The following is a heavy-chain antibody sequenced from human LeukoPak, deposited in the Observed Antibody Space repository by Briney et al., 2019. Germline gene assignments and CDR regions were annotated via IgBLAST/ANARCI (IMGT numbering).Heavy chain of an antibody. CDR3: ARRILSSGWYDYFDY. J-gene: IGHJ4*02. D-gene: IGHD6-19*01. V-gene: IGHV4-38-2*02. Sequence: SETLSLTCTVSGYSISSGYYWGWIRQPPGKGLEWIGEINHSGSTNYNPSLKSRVTISVDTSKNQFSLKLSSVTAADTAVYYCARRILSSGWYDYFDYWGQGTLVTVSS. CDR2: INHSGST. CDR1: GYSISSGYY.